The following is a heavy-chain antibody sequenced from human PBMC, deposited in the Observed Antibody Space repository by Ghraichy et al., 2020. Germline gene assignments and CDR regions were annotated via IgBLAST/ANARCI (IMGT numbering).Heavy chain of an antibody. V-gene: IGHV1-69*13. CDR2: IIAIFGTP. CDR3: AREGITYGMDV. CDR1: RAHFRTYA. J-gene: IGHJ6*02. D-gene: IGHD3-10*01. Sequence: SVKVSCKISRAHFRTYAMSSVRQSRVQVVEWMGAIIAIFGTPNYAQNFQGRVTITADESTSTASMELSSLRSEDTAVYYCAREGITYGMDVWGQGTTVTVSS.